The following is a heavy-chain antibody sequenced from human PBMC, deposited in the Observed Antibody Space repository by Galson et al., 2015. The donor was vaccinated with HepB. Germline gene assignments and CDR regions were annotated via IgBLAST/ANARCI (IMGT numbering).Heavy chain of an antibody. D-gene: IGHD3-22*01. J-gene: IGHJ3*02. V-gene: IGHV3-7*01. Sequence: SLRLSCAAPGFSFRNYWMTWVRQAPGKGLEWVANIKEDGSEKYYVDSVKGRFTISRDNAKDSLYLQMNSLRAEDSAVYYCARDSNYFDNIRYYDAFDIWGPGTMVTVSS. CDR2: IKEDGSEK. CDR3: ARDSNYFDNIRYYDAFDI. CDR1: GFSFRNYW.